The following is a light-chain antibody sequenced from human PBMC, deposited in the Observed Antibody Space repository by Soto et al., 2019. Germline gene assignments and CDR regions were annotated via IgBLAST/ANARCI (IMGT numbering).Light chain of an antibody. Sequence: CTGTSSDFGNYNLVSWYQQHPGKVPKLILFEVNKRPSGVSGRFSGSKSGNTASLTISGLQAEDEADYYCCSFTSSNTHVFGSGTKVTVL. V-gene: IGLV2-23*02. CDR3: CSFTSSNTHV. CDR2: EVN. J-gene: IGLJ1*01. CDR1: SSDFGNYNL.